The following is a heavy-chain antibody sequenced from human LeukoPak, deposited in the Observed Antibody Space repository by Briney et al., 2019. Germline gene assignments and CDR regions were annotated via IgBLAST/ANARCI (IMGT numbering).Heavy chain of an antibody. CDR1: EFTFSNYW. CDR3: ARASPADFNL. CDR2: IRGDGIVT. J-gene: IGHJ2*01. V-gene: IGHV3-74*01. Sequence: GGSLRLSCVASEFTFSNYWIHWVRQAPGKGLVWVSRIRGDGIVTNYADSVEGRFTVSRDNAKNAVHLQMNSLRDDDTAVYYCARASPADFNLWGRGTLVTVSS.